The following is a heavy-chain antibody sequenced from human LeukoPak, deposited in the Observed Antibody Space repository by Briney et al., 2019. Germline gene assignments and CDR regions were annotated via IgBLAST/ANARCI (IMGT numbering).Heavy chain of an antibody. CDR3: TAEGYYYDSSGYALRVYFDY. D-gene: IGHD3-22*01. Sequence: PGGSLRLSCAASGFTFSNAWMSWVRQAPGKGLEWVGRIKSKTDGGTTDYAAPVKGRFTISRDDSKNTLYLQMNSLKTEDTAVYYCTAEGYYYDSSGYALRVYFDYWGQGTLVTVSS. J-gene: IGHJ4*02. V-gene: IGHV3-15*01. CDR2: IKSKTDGGTT. CDR1: GFTFSNAW.